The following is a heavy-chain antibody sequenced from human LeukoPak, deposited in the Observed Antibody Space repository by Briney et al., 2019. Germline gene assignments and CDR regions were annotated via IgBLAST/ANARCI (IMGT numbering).Heavy chain of an antibody. Sequence: ASVKVSCKASGYTFTGCYMHWVRQAPGQGLEWMGWINPNSGGTNYAQKFQGRVTMTRDTSISTAYMELSRLRSDDTAVYYCARSRITISLGDMGYWGQGTLVTVSS. CDR2: INPNSGGT. CDR3: ARSRITISLGDMGY. J-gene: IGHJ4*02. V-gene: IGHV1-2*02. D-gene: IGHD3-9*01. CDR1: GYTFTGCY.